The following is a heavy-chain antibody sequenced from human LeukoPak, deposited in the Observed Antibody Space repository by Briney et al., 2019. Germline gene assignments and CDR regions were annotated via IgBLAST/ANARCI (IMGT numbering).Heavy chain of an antibody. J-gene: IGHJ1*01. CDR3: ARGPYDSSGYYYTSYFQH. CDR1: GFTFHDYG. D-gene: IGHD3-22*01. Sequence: GGSLRLPCAASGFTFHDYGMSWVRQAPGKGLEWVSGINWNGGSTGYADSVKGRFTMSRDNAKNSLYLQMNSLRAEDTALYYCARGPYDSSGYYYTSYFQHWGQGTLVTVSS. CDR2: INWNGGST. V-gene: IGHV3-20*04.